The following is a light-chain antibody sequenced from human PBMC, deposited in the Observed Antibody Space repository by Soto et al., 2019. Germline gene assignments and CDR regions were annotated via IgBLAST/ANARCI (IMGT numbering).Light chain of an antibody. Sequence: EIVLTQSPGTLSLSPGERATLSCRASQSVSRNSLAWYQQKPGQPPRLLIYGASSRATGIPDRFSGSGSGTDFTLTISRLEPEDFAVFYCQQYATSLYTFGQGTKLEIK. V-gene: IGKV3-20*01. J-gene: IGKJ2*01. CDR2: GAS. CDR1: QSVSRNS. CDR3: QQYATSLYT.